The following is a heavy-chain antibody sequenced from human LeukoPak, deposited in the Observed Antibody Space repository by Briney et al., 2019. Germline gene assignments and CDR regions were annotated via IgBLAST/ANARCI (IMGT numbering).Heavy chain of an antibody. CDR1: GFTFSSYW. D-gene: IGHD4-23*01. CDR2: IKQDGSEK. Sequence: PGGSLRLSCAASGFTFSSYWMSWVRQAPGKGLEWVTNIKQDGSEKYYVDSVKGRFTISRDNAKNSLYLQMNSLRAEDTAVYYCARYGGNSVYYYYMDVWGKGTTVTVSS. CDR3: ARYGGNSVYYYYMDV. J-gene: IGHJ6*03. V-gene: IGHV3-7*01.